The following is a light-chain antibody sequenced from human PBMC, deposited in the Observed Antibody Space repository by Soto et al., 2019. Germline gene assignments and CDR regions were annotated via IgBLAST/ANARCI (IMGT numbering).Light chain of an antibody. CDR3: QHYDSSPGFT. CDR1: QTVRNNY. V-gene: IGKV3-20*01. J-gene: IGKJ4*01. CDR2: DAS. Sequence: EFVLTQSPGTLSLSPGERATLSCRASQTVRNNYLAWYQQKPGQAPRLLIYDASSRATGIPDRFSGGGSGTDFTLTISRLEPEDFAVYYCQHYDSSPGFTFGGGTKMEIK.